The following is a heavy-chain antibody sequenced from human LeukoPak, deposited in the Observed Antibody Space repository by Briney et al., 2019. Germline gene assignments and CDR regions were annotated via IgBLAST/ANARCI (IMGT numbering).Heavy chain of an antibody. CDR1: GFTFSSYA. V-gene: IGHV3-23*01. Sequence: GGSLRLSCAASGFTFSSYAMSWVRQAPGKGLEWVSAISGGGGSTYYADSVKGRFTISRDNSKNTLYLLMNSLRAEDTALYYCAKALYGLWLSGDYWGQGTLVTVSS. CDR3: AKALYGLWLSGDY. CDR2: ISGGGGST. D-gene: IGHD5-18*01. J-gene: IGHJ4*02.